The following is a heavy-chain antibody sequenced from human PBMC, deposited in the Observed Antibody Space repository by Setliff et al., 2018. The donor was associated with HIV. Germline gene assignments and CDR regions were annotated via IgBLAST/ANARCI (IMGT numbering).Heavy chain of an antibody. D-gene: IGHD6-19*01. J-gene: IGHJ3*01. V-gene: IGHV1-18*01. CDR3: ARVPYRSAWFSGGHNPFDV. Sequence: RASVKVSCKASGYTFSSYGISWVRQAPGQGLEWMGWISGYNGNTKYVQKLQGRVTMTTDTSTRTVYMELRSLRHDDTAEYFCARVPYRSAWFSGGHNPFDVWGQGTMVTVSS. CDR1: GYTFSSYG. CDR2: ISGYNGNT.